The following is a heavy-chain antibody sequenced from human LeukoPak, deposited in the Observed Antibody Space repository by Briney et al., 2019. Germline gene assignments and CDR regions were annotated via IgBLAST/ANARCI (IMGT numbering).Heavy chain of an antibody. D-gene: IGHD2-15*01. V-gene: IGHV3-23*01. J-gene: IGHJ6*03. CDR1: GFTFSSYA. CDR2: ISGSGGST. CDR3: AKGAVRYCSGGSCYPDYYYYMDV. Sequence: GGSLRLSCAASGFTFSSYAMSWVRHAPGKELEWVSAISGSGGSTYYADSVKGRFTISRDNSKNTLYLQMNSLRAEDTAVYYCAKGAVRYCSGGSCYPDYYYYMDVWGKGTTVTVSS.